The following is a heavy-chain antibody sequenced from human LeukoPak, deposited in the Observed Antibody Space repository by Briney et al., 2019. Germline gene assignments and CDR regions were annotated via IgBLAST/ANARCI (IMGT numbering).Heavy chain of an antibody. CDR3: ARGRGYSYGCFPPGSRFDY. D-gene: IGHD5-18*01. V-gene: IGHV4-34*01. Sequence: SETLSLTCAVYGGSFSGYYWSWIRQPPGKGLEWIGEINHSGSTNYNPSLKSRVTISVDTSKNQFSLKLSSVTAADTAVYYCARGRGYSYGCFPPGSRFDYWGQGTLVTVSS. J-gene: IGHJ4*02. CDR1: GGSFSGYY. CDR2: INHSGST.